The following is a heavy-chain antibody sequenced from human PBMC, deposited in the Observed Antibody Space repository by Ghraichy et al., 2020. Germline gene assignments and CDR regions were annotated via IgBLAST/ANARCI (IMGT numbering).Heavy chain of an antibody. CDR2: INEDGGQR. J-gene: IGHJ4*02. CDR1: GFTLTNDW. Sequence: LSLTCTASGFTLTNDWMSWVRQAPGKGLESVAAINEDGGQRYYVDSVKGRFTISRDTANNALHLQMNSLRAEDTAVYYCATFDTSTNWGQGTLITVSS. D-gene: IGHD3-9*01. V-gene: IGHV3-7*01. CDR3: ATFDTSTN.